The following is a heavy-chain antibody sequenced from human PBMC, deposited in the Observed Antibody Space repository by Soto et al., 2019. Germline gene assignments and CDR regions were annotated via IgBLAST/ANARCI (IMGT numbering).Heavy chain of an antibody. J-gene: IGHJ4*02. CDR1: GGSISSGDYY. V-gene: IGHV4-30-4*01. Sequence: SETLCLTCTVSGGSISSGDYYWSWIRQPPGKGLEWIGYIYYSGSTYYNPSLKSRVTISVDTSKNQFSLKLSSVTAADTAVYYCAREYGRNFWSGYYNDYWGQGTLVTVSS. CDR2: IYYSGST. CDR3: AREYGRNFWSGYYNDY. D-gene: IGHD3-3*01.